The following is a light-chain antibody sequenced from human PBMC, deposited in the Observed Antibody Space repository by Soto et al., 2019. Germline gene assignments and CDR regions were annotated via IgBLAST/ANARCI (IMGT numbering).Light chain of an antibody. CDR3: QQLNSYPIT. J-gene: IGKJ5*01. Sequence: IRLTQSPSSLSASVGDSVTITCRASQGISSFLAWYQQKPGKALKLLIYAASTLQSGVPSRFSGSGSGTDFTLTISSLQPEDFATYFCQQLNSYPITFGQGTRLEIK. CDR1: QGISSF. CDR2: AAS. V-gene: IGKV1-9*01.